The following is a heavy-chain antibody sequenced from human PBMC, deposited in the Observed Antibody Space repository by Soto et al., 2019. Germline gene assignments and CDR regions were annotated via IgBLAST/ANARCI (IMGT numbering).Heavy chain of an antibody. J-gene: IGHJ6*02. D-gene: IGHD2-21*01. V-gene: IGHV3-21*01. Sequence: PGGSLRLSCAASGFTFSSYSMNWVRQAPGKGLEWVSSISSSSSYIYYADSVKGRFTISRDNAKNSLYLQMNSLRAEDTAVYYCARDLLLSYCGMDVWGQGTTATVSS. CDR1: GFTFSSYS. CDR3: ARDLLLSYCGMDV. CDR2: ISSSSSYI.